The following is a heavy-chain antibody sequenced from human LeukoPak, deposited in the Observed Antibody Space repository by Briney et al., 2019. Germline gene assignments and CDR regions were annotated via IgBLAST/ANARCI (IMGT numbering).Heavy chain of an antibody. D-gene: IGHD3-22*01. Sequence: ASVKVSCKASGYTFTAYYMHWVRQAPGQGLEWMGWINPNSGGTDYAQKFQGRVTMTRDTSISTAYMELSRLRSDDTAVYYCARDYYDSSGFGAFDIWGQGTMVTVSS. CDR1: GYTFTAYY. J-gene: IGHJ3*02. CDR3: ARDYYDSSGFGAFDI. V-gene: IGHV1-2*02. CDR2: INPNSGGT.